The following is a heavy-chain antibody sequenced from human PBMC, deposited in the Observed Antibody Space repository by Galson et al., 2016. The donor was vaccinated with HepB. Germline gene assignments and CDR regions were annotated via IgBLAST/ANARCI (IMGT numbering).Heavy chain of an antibody. CDR1: GYTFTSYY. J-gene: IGHJ3*02. CDR2: INPSGGST. D-gene: IGHD3-22*01. CDR3: ASVYGSSPEAFDI. Sequence: SVKVSCKASGYTFTSYYMHWVRQAPGQGLEWMGIINPSGGSTSYAQKFQGRVTMTRDTSTSTVYMELSSLRSEDTAVYYCASVYGSSPEAFDIWGQGTMVTVSS. V-gene: IGHV1-46*01.